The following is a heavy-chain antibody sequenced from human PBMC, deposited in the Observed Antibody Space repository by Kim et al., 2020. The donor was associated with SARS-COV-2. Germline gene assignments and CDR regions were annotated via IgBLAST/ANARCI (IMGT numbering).Heavy chain of an antibody. Sequence: GGSLRLSCAASGFTFSSYGMHWVRQAPGKGLEWVAVIWYDGSNKYYADSVKGRFTISRDNSKNTLYLQMNSLRAEDTAVYYCARDRYYDILTGYYIDYWGQGTLVTVSS. D-gene: IGHD3-9*01. CDR1: GFTFSSYG. CDR2: IWYDGSNK. CDR3: ARDRYYDILTGYYIDY. J-gene: IGHJ4*02. V-gene: IGHV3-33*08.